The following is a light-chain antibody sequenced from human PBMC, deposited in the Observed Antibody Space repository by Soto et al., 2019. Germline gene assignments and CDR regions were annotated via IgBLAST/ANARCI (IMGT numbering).Light chain of an antibody. CDR3: QSFWL. CDR1: SSNLGAGFD. CDR2: RNT. Sequence: QPVLTQPPSVSGAPGQRVTISCTGSSSNLGAGFDVHWYQQFPGTAPKLLIYRNTNRPSGVPDRFSGSKSGTSASLTITGLQFEYEADYYCQSFWLFGGGTKVTLL. J-gene: IGLJ2*01. V-gene: IGLV1-40*01.